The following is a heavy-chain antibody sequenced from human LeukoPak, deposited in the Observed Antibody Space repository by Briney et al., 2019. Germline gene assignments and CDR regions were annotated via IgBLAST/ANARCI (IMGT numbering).Heavy chain of an antibody. CDR1: GFTFSSYA. Sequence: PGGSLRLSCAASGFTFSSYAMHWVRQAPGKGLEWVAVISYDGSNKYYADSVKGRFTISRDNSKNTLYLQMNSLRAEDTAVYYCASTQGRKGAFDIWGQGTMVTVSS. J-gene: IGHJ3*02. V-gene: IGHV3-30-3*01. D-gene: IGHD1-14*01. CDR2: ISYDGSNK. CDR3: ASTQGRKGAFDI.